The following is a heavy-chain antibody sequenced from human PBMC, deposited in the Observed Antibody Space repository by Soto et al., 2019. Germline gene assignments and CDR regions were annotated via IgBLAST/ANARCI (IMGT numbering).Heavy chain of an antibody. J-gene: IGHJ4*02. V-gene: IGHV4-34*01. CDR3: ARLHCSSTSCLGVGY. Sequence: QVQLQQWGAGLLKPSETLSLTCAVYGGSFSGYYWSWIRQPPGKGLVWIGEINQSGSTKYNPTLKRRLTISVDTSKTQFSLKLSSVTAADTAVYYCARLHCSSTSCLGVGYWGQGTLVTVSS. CDR2: INQSGST. D-gene: IGHD2-2*01. CDR1: GGSFSGYY.